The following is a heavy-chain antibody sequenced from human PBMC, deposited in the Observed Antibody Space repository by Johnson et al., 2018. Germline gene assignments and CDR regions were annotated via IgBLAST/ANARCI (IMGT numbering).Heavy chain of an antibody. J-gene: IGHJ3*02. V-gene: IGHV1-69*18. CDR3: AGGRPAFDM. CDR1: GATFNSYA. Sequence: QVQLVESGAEVKRPGSSVKVSCKASGATFNSYAFSWVRQAPGQGLEWMGTIIPIFGTPNYAQKFQGRVTITADEFTTTAYVELSSLRSEDTAVYFWAGGRPAFDMWGQGTMVTVSS. D-gene: IGHD6-25*01. CDR2: IIPIFGTP.